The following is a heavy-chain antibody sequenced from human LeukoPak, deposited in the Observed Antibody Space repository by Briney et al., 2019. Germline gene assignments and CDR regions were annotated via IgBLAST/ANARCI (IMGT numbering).Heavy chain of an antibody. CDR1: DYSISSDYY. CDR3: ARGVPPDY. V-gene: IGHV4-38-2*01. D-gene: IGHD2-8*01. Sequence: SETLSLTCAVSDYSISSDYYWDWIRQPPGKGLEWIGSINHSGRTYYNPSLKSRVTISVDTSKNQFSLNLSSVTAADTAVYYCARGVPPDYWGQGTLVTVSS. J-gene: IGHJ4*02. CDR2: INHSGRT.